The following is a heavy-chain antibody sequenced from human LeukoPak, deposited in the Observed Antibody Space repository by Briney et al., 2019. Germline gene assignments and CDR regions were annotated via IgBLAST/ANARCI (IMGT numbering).Heavy chain of an antibody. CDR3: ARTPAHSDF. Sequence: SGTLSLTCTVSGGSISSSSYYWGWIRQPPGKGLEWIGSINYSGSTYYNPSLKSRVTISVDTSKNQFFLKLSSVTAADTAVYYCARTPAHSDFWGQGTLVTVSS. CDR1: GGSISSSSYY. J-gene: IGHJ4*02. V-gene: IGHV4-39*07. D-gene: IGHD2-15*01. CDR2: INYSGST.